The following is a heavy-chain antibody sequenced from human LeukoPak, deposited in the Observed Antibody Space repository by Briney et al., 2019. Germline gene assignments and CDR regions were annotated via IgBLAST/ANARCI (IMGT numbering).Heavy chain of an antibody. CDR2: ISNDEKNK. CDR3: AKVDGITIFEVFDY. J-gene: IGHJ4*02. CDR1: GFTFNTYP. D-gene: IGHD3-3*01. V-gene: IGHV3-30*04. Sequence: GGSLRLSCAASGFTFNTYPMHWVRQAPGKGLEWVAAISNDEKNKYHADSVKGRFTISRDNSENTLYLQMNSLRVEDTAVYYCAKVDGITIFEVFDYWGQGTLVPVSS.